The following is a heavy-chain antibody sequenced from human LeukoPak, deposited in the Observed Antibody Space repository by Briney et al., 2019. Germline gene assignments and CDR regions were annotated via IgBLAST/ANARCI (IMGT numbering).Heavy chain of an antibody. CDR3: ATTPYYSTNGYCDY. Sequence: GESLKISCNGSGYSFSTYWTGWARQLPGKGLEWMGIIYPHASDVRYTPSFQGQVTISADKSINTAYLQWSSLKASDTAVYYCATTPYYSTNGYCDYWGQGTPVTVSS. V-gene: IGHV5-51*01. CDR2: IYPHASDV. J-gene: IGHJ4*02. D-gene: IGHD2-8*01. CDR1: GYSFSTYW.